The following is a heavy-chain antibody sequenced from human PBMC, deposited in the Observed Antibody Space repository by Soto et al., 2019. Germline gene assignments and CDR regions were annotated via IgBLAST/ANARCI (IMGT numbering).Heavy chain of an antibody. Sequence: PGGSLRLSCEVSGFTFNSYEMNWVRQAPGKGLEWISYISGSGSVIYYADSVKGRFTISRDNAKNSLYLQMISLRAEDTAVYYCARERCGGDCSVVDAFDIWGQGTMVTVSS. V-gene: IGHV3-48*03. CDR1: GFTFNSYE. D-gene: IGHD2-21*02. J-gene: IGHJ3*02. CDR2: ISGSGSVI. CDR3: ARERCGGDCSVVDAFDI.